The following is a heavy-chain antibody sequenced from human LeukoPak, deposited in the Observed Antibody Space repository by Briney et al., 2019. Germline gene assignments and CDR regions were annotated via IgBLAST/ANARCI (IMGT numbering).Heavy chain of an antibody. D-gene: IGHD3-3*02. V-gene: IGHV4-59*01. CDR1: GDPINSYH. CDR2: FYYSGVT. J-gene: IGHJ4*02. CDR3: ARNDIFGVPPEF. Sequence: SETLSLTCTISGDPINSYHWSWLRQPPGSKLEWIGYFYYSGVTNYNPSLKSRVTMSLDTSKRQLSLKLNSVTAADTAVYYCARNDIFGVPPEFWGMGTLVSVTS.